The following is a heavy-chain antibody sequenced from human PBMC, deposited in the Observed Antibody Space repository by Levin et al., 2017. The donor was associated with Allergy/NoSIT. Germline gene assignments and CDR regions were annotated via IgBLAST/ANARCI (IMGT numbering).Heavy chain of an antibody. D-gene: IGHD6-19*01. CDR1: GFTFSSYW. Sequence: GGSLRLSCAASGFTFSSYWMHWVRQAPGKGLVWVSRINSDGSSTSYADSVKGRFTISRDNAKNTLYLQMNSLRAEDTAVYYCARECRGGEPAATNWGRWLVEYKTFWFDPWGQGTLVTVSS. CDR3: ARECRGGEPAATNWGRWLVEYKTFWFDP. V-gene: IGHV3-74*01. CDR2: INSDGSST. J-gene: IGHJ5*02.